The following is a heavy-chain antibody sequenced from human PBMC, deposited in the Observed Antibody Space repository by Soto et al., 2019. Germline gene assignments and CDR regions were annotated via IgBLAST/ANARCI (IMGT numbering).Heavy chain of an antibody. CDR2: IIPILGIA. Sequence: GASVKVSCKASGGTFSSYTISWVRQAPGQGLEWMGRIIPILGIANYAQKLQGRVTITADKSTSTAYMELSSLRSEDTAVYYCASCLRYFDCTQYFDYWGQGTLVTVSS. CDR1: GGTFSSYT. V-gene: IGHV1-69*02. J-gene: IGHJ4*02. CDR3: ASCLRYFDCTQYFDY. D-gene: IGHD3-9*01.